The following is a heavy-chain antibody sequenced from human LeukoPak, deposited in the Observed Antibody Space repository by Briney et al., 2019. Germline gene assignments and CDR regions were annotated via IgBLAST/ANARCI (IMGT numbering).Heavy chain of an antibody. CDR2: ISSSGSTI. V-gene: IGHV3-48*03. J-gene: IGHJ6*04. CDR3: ARASLRYFDWLLGTGMDV. D-gene: IGHD3-9*01. CDR1: GFTFSSYE. Sequence: GGSLRLSCAASGFTFSSYEMNWVRQAPGKGLEWVSCISSSGSTIYYADSVKGRFTISRDNAKNSLYLQMNSLRAEDTAVYYCARASLRYFDWLLGTGMDVWGKGTTVTVSS.